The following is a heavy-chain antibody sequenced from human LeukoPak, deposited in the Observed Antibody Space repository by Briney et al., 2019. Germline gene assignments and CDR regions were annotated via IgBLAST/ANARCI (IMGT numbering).Heavy chain of an antibody. CDR3: ARDGGYGVDY. CDR1: GFTFSTYW. Sequence: QPGGSRRLSCAASGFTFSTYWMQWVRQAPGKGLVWVSCISSDGSSTNYADSVKGRFTISRDNAKNTLYLQMNSLRAEDTAVYYCARDGGYGVDYWDQGTLVTVSS. D-gene: IGHD5/OR15-5a*01. J-gene: IGHJ4*02. CDR2: ISSDGSST. V-gene: IGHV3-74*01.